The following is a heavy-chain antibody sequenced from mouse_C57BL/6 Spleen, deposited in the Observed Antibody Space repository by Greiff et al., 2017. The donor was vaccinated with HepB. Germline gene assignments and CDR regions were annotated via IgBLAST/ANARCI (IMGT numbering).Heavy chain of an antibody. V-gene: IGHV14-2*01. CDR3: ARGITTVVAYYAMDY. CDR2: IDPEDGET. CDR1: GFNIKDYY. D-gene: IGHD1-1*01. Sequence: EVQLQQSGAELVKPGASVKLSCTASGFNIKDYYMHWVKQRTEQGLEWIGRIDPEDGETKYAPKFQGKATITADTSSNTAYLQLSSLTSADTAVYYCARGITTVVAYYAMDYWGQGTSVTVSS. J-gene: IGHJ4*01.